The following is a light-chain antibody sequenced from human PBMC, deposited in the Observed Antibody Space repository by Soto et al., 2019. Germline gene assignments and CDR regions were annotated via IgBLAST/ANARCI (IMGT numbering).Light chain of an antibody. J-gene: IGLJ1*01. CDR1: SSDVGGYNY. Sequence: QYALTQPASVSGSPGQSITISCTGTSSDVGGYNYVSWYQQPPGKAPKLMIYEVSNRPSGVSNPFSGSKSSNTASLTISGLQAEDEADYYCSSYTSSSTLVFGTGTKLTVL. CDR3: SSYTSSSTLV. V-gene: IGLV2-14*01. CDR2: EVS.